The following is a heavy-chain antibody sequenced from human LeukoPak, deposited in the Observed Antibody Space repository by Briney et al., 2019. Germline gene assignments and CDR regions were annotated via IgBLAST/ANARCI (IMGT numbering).Heavy chain of an antibody. V-gene: IGHV1-69*05. D-gene: IGHD6-19*01. CDR1: GGTFSSYA. J-gene: IGHJ4*02. Sequence: SVKVSCKASGGTFSSYAISWVRQAPGQGLEWMGRIIPIFGTANYAQKFQGRVTITTDESTSTAYMELSSLRSEDTAVYYCARELPGIAVAGAFDYWGQGTLVAVSS. CDR3: ARELPGIAVAGAFDY. CDR2: IIPIFGTA.